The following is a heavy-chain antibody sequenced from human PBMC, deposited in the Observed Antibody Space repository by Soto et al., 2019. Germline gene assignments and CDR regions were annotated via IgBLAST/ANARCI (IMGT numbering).Heavy chain of an antibody. CDR3: AGGAGGRAPFPH. D-gene: IGHD2-15*01. J-gene: IGHJ1*01. V-gene: IGHV3-72*01. CDR1: GFNLNDHL. CDR2: SRSKANSYTT. Sequence: EVQLVDSGGGLVQPGGSLRLSCAASGFNLNDHLMDWVRQAPGKGLEWVGRSRSKANSYTTEYAASVKGRFTISRDESKNSLYLQMSSLKTEDTAVYYCAGGAGGRAPFPHWGQGTLVTVSS.